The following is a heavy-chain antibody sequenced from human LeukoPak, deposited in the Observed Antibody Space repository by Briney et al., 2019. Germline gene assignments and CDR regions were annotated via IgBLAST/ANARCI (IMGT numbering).Heavy chain of an antibody. CDR3: ARRVLRLSGDFEF. V-gene: IGHV1-2*02. CDR2: ITPNTCGT. D-gene: IGHD3-16*01. CDR1: GYTFTDYN. J-gene: IGHJ4*02. Sequence: ASVKVSYKASGYTFTDYNIHCVRQAPGQGLECMGWITPNTCGTKYAQEFGGGVAVTRGTSISRAYMELSRLRCDDAAMYYCARRVLRLSGDFEFWGQGTPVIVSS.